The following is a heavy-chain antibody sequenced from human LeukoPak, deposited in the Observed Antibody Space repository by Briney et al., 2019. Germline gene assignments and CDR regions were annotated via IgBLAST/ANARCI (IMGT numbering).Heavy chain of an antibody. CDR2: ISYDGSNK. CDR3: ASSGIYRGLFDY. J-gene: IGHJ4*02. V-gene: IGHV3-30-3*01. D-gene: IGHD1-26*01. Sequence: PGGSLRLSCAASGFTFSSYAMHWVRQAPGKGLEWVAVISYDGSNKYYADSVKGRFTISRDNSKNSLYLQMNSLRAEDTAVYYCASSGIYRGLFDYWGQGTLVTVSS. CDR1: GFTFSSYA.